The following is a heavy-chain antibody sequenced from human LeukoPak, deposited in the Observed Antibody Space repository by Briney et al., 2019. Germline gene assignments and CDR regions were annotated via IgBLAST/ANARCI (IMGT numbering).Heavy chain of an antibody. D-gene: IGHD5-12*01. CDR3: ARVPTRNYFDY. J-gene: IGHJ4*02. V-gene: IGHV4-34*01. CDR2: INHSGST. Sequence: PSETLSLTCAVYGGSFSGYYWSWIRQPPGKGLEWIGEINHSGSTNYNPSLKSRVTISVDTSKNQFSLKLSSVTAADTAVYYCARVPTRNYFDYWGQGTLVTVSS. CDR1: GGSFSGYY.